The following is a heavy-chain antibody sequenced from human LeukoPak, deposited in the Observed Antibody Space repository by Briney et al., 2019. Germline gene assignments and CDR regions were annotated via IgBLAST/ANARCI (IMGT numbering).Heavy chain of an antibody. CDR3: ARGDFRFDY. J-gene: IGHJ4*02. V-gene: IGHV3-7*01. CDR1: GFTVSSNY. D-gene: IGHD3/OR15-3a*01. CDR2: IKQDGSEK. Sequence: GGSLRLSCAASGFTVSSNYMSWVRQAPGKGLEWVANIKQDGSEKYYVDSVKGRFTISRDNAKNSLYLQMNSLRAEDTAVYYCARGDFRFDYWGQGTLVTVSS.